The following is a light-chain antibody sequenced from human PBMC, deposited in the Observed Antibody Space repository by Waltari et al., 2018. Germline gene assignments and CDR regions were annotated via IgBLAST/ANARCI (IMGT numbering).Light chain of an antibody. CDR2: KAS. CDR1: QSISSW. CDR3: LQYSSSPFT. J-gene: IGKJ3*01. Sequence: IQMTQSPSSLSSSVGDTVPITCRASQSISSWLDWYQQKPGKAPKLLIYKASSLQSGVPSRFSGSGSGTEFTLTISSLQPEDFATYYCLQYSSSPFTFGPGTKLDIK. V-gene: IGKV1-12*01.